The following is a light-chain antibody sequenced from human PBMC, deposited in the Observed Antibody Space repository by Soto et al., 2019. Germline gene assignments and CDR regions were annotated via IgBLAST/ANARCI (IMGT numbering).Light chain of an antibody. CDR3: SSFTNTSTRV. CDR2: EVT. V-gene: IGLV2-14*03. J-gene: IGLJ1*01. CDR1: SSDVGGYNY. Sequence: QSVLTQPDSVSGSPGQTITISCTGTSSDVGGYNYVSWYQQHPGKAPKLIIYEVTNRPSGVSNRFSGSKSDSTASLTIAGLQSEDEAEYYCSSFTNTSTRVFGTGSKVTVL.